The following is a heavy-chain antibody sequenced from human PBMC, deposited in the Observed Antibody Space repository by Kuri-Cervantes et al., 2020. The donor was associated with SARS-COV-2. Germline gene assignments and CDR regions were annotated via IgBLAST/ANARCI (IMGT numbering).Heavy chain of an antibody. J-gene: IGHJ4*02. CDR2: ISYDGSNK. D-gene: IGHD1-7*01. V-gene: IGHV3-30*01. Sequence: SCKASGYTFTSYAMHWVRQAPGKGLEWVAVISYDGSNKYYADSVKGRFTISRDNSKNTLYLQMNSLRAEDTAVYYCARGGQNYYFDYWGQGTLVTVSS. CDR1: GYTFTSYA. CDR3: ARGGQNYYFDY.